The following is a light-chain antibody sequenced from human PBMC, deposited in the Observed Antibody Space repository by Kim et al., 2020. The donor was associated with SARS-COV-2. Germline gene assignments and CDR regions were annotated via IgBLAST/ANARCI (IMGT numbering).Light chain of an antibody. J-gene: IGKJ1*01. V-gene: IGKV1-27*01. CDR2: AAS. CDR1: QGIRNY. CDR3: QKYDGAPWT. Sequence: DIQMTQSPSSLSASVGDRVTITYRASQGIRNYLAWYQRKPGKVPKLLIYAASTLQSGVPSRFSGSGSGTDFTLTISSLQPEDVATYYCQKYDGAPWTFGQGTKVDIK.